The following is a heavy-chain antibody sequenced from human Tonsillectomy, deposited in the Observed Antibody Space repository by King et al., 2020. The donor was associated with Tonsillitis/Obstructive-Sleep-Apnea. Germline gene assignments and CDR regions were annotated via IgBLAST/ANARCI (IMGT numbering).Heavy chain of an antibody. D-gene: IGHD1-7*01. V-gene: IGHV3-30*04. CDR3: ARQLKLRIEDTMDV. J-gene: IGHJ6*02. CDR2: ISYDGTNK. Sequence: VQLVESGGGVVQPGRSRRLSCAASGFTFSSYAMHWVRQAPGKGLEWGAVISYDGTNKYYADSVKGRFTISRDNSKNTLFLQMNSLRAEDTAVYYCARQLKLRIEDTMDVWGQGTTVTVSS. CDR1: GFTFSSYA.